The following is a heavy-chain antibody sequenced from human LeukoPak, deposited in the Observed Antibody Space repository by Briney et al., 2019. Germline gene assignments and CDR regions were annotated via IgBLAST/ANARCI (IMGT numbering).Heavy chain of an antibody. CDR3: ARGGDAYRARGLDY. D-gene: IGHD5-24*01. Sequence: GGSLRLSCAASGFTFSSYWMHWVRQAPGKGLVWVSPINGDGSSTRYPDSVKGRFTISRDNAKNTLYLQMNSLRAEDTAVYYCARGGDAYRARGLDYWGQGSLGTVSS. CDR1: GFTFSSYW. V-gene: IGHV3-74*01. CDR2: INGDGSST. J-gene: IGHJ4*02.